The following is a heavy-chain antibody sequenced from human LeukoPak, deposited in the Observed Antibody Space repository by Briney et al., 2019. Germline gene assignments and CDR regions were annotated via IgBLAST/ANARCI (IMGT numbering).Heavy chain of an antibody. D-gene: IGHD3-16*01. V-gene: IGHV1-2*02. CDR3: ARGLMITFGLNWFDP. Sequence: ASVKVSCKASGYTFTGYYMYWVRQAPGQGLEWMGWINPNSGGTNYAQEFQGRVTMTRDTSISTAYMELSRLRSDDTAVYYCARGLMITFGLNWFDPWGQGTLVTVSS. CDR1: GYTFTGYY. CDR2: INPNSGGT. J-gene: IGHJ5*02.